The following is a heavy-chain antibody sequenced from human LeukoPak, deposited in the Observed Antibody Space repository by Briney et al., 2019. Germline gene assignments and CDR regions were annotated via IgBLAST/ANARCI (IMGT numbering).Heavy chain of an antibody. CDR1: GFTFSNAW. Sequence: PGGSLRLSCAASGFTFSNAWMSWVRQAPGKGLVWVSRIDSDGSYTNYADSVKGRFTISRDNAKNTLFLQMNSLRAEDTAVYYCAREKTYYYDSSGYPALDYWGQGTLVTVSS. V-gene: IGHV3-74*01. J-gene: IGHJ4*02. D-gene: IGHD3-22*01. CDR3: AREKTYYYDSSGYPALDY. CDR2: IDSDGSYT.